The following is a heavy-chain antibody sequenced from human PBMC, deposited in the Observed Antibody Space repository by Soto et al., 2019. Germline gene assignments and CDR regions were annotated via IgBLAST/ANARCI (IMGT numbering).Heavy chain of an antibody. Sequence: GGSLRLSCAASGFTFSDVWMSRVRQAPGKGLEWVGLIKKKADGGTTEYAAPLKGRFTISRDDSKNTVYLQMSSLRTEDTAVYYCRTQWLDWGQGTLVTVSS. V-gene: IGHV3-15*01. J-gene: IGHJ4*02. CDR3: RTQWLD. CDR2: IKKKADGGTT. D-gene: IGHD6-19*01. CDR1: GFTFSDVW.